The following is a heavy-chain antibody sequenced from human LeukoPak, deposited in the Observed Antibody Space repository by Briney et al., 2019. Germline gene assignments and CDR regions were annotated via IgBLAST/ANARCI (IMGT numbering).Heavy chain of an antibody. CDR3: ARASGDFWSGYTFGY. Sequence: GESLKISCKGSGYSFTDYWIGWVRQMPGKGLEWMGIIYPGDSDTRYSPSFRGQVTISADKSISTAYLQWRSLKASDTAMYYCARASGDFWSGYTFGYWGQGTLVTVSS. CDR1: GYSFTDYW. V-gene: IGHV5-51*01. D-gene: IGHD3-3*01. J-gene: IGHJ4*02. CDR2: IYPGDSDT.